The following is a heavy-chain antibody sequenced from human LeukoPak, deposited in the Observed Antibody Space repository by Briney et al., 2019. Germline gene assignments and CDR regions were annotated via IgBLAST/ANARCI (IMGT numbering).Heavy chain of an antibody. CDR3: ARDNSVRDEAWWFNP. Sequence: SVKVSCKASGGTFSSYTIIWVRQAPGQGLEWMGGIIPLFGTANYAQKSQGRVTITADESTSTAYMELSSLRSEDTAVYYCARDNSVRDEAWWFNPWGQGTLVTVSS. CDR1: GGTFSSYT. D-gene: IGHD5-24*01. CDR2: IIPLFGTA. J-gene: IGHJ5*02. V-gene: IGHV1-69*13.